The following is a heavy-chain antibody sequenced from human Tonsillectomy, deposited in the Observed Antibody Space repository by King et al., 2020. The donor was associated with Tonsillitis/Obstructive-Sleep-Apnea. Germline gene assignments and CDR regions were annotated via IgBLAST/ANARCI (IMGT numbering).Heavy chain of an antibody. CDR1: GFTFSSYW. Sequence: VQLVESGGGLVQPGGSLRVSCAASGFTFSSYWMSWVRQAPGKGLEWVANIKHDGTEKYYVDSVKGRLTISRDNAKNSLCLQMNSLRVEDTAVYYCERGPSDSSSYYYNYRGRGALVTVTS. J-gene: IGHJ4*02. V-gene: IGHV3-7*01. D-gene: IGHD3-22*01. CDR3: ERGPSDSSSYYYNY. CDR2: IKHDGTEK.